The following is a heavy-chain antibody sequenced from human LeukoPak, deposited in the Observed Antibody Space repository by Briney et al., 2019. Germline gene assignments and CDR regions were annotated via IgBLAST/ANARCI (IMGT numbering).Heavy chain of an antibody. Sequence: SETLSLTCAVYGGSFSGYYWSWIRQPPGKRLEWIGYIYYSGSTNYNPSLKSRVTISVDTSKNQFSLKLSSVTAADTAVYYCARQGGTTMMDVWGQGTAVTVSS. CDR2: IYYSGST. CDR1: GGSFSGYY. J-gene: IGHJ6*02. D-gene: IGHD1-26*01. V-gene: IGHV4-59*08. CDR3: ARQGGTTMMDV.